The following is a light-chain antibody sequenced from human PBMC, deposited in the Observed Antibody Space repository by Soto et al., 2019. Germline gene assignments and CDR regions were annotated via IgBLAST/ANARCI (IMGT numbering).Light chain of an antibody. Sequence: DIVMTQTPLSSPVTLGQPASISCRSSQGLVHSDGNTYLSWLQQRPGQPPRLLIYEISNRFSGGXDXYSGSGAGTDFTLKISRVEAEDVGIYYCMQATQFPYTFGQGTKLEIK. V-gene: IGKV2-24*01. CDR3: MQATQFPYT. J-gene: IGKJ2*01. CDR1: QGLVHSDGNTY. CDR2: EIS.